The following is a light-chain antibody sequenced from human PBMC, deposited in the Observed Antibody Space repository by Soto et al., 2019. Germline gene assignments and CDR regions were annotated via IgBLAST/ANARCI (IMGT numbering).Light chain of an antibody. CDR2: GNT. CDR3: LSFDSSLSVV. CDR1: SSNIGAGYD. J-gene: IGLJ2*01. Sequence: QSVLTQPPSVSGAHGQRVTISCTGSSSNIGAGYDVHWYQQLPGRAPKLLIYGNTNRPSGVPDRFSGSKSGTSASLAITGLQAEDEADYYCLSFDSSLSVVFGGGTKLTVL. V-gene: IGLV1-40*01.